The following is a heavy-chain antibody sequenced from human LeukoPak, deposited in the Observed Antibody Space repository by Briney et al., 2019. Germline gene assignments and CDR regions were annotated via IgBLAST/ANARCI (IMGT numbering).Heavy chain of an antibody. CDR1: GFTFSSYA. CDR2: ISSSSNTI. J-gene: IGHJ4*02. V-gene: IGHV3-48*04. Sequence: GGSLRLSCEASGFTFSSYAMNWVRQAPGKGLEWVSYISSSSNTIYYADSVKGRFTISRDNAKNSLYLQMNSLRAEDTAVYYCAREGYDYVWGSYQYYFDYWGQGTLVTVSS. D-gene: IGHD3-16*01. CDR3: AREGYDYVWGSYQYYFDY.